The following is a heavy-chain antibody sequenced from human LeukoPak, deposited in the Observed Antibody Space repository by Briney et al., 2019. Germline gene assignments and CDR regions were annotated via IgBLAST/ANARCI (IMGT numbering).Heavy chain of an antibody. CDR3: ARAPSEIGGYYPEYLRH. V-gene: IGHV3-74*01. Sequence: QTGGSLRLSCAASGFTFSSYWMHWVRQAPGKGLVWVSRIKSDGSTNYADSVKGRFTISRDNAKNTLSLQMNSLRAEDTGVYYCARAPSEIGGYYPEYLRHWGQGPLVTVSS. CDR2: IKSDGST. J-gene: IGHJ1*01. D-gene: IGHD3-22*01. CDR1: GFTFSSYW.